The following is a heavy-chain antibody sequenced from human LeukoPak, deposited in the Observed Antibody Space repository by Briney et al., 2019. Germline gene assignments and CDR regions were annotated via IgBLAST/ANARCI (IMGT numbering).Heavy chain of an antibody. Sequence: PGGSLTLSCAAAGFTFSSYAMSWVRQAPGKGLEWLSAISGSGGSTYYADSVKGRFTISRYNSKNTLHLQMNSLRAEDTAVYYCAKAGPYLGTTRTFDYWGQGTLVTVSS. J-gene: IGHJ4*02. CDR2: ISGSGGST. D-gene: IGHD1-14*01. V-gene: IGHV3-23*01. CDR1: GFTFSSYA. CDR3: AKAGPYLGTTRTFDY.